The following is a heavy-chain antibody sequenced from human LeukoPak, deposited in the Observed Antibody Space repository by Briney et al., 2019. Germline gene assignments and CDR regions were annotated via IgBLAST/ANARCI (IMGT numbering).Heavy chain of an antibody. CDR2: INHSGST. D-gene: IGHD3-10*01. J-gene: IGHJ5*02. CDR3: ARVGYYGSGSYYKSWFDP. V-gene: IGHV4-34*01. CDR1: GGSFSGYY. Sequence: SETLSLTCAVYGGSFSGYYWSWIRQPPGKGLEWIGEINHSGSTNYNPSLKSRVTMSVDTSRNQFSLKLSSVTAADTAVYYCARVGYYGSGSYYKSWFDPWGQGTLVTVSS.